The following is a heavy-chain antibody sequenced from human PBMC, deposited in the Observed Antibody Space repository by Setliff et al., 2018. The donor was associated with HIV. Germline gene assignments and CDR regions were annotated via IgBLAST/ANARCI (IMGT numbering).Heavy chain of an antibody. J-gene: IGHJ5*02. CDR1: GYTFNDYH. Sequence: ASVKVSCKASGYTFNDYHIYWVRQAPGQGLEWMGWINPDSDATNYAQKFQGRVTMTRDTSVSTAYTELSSLKSDDTAVYYCARGFDSGWDRVDKFDPWGQGTLVTVSS. CDR3: ARGFDSGWDRVDKFDP. CDR2: INPDSDAT. D-gene: IGHD6-25*01. V-gene: IGHV1-2*02.